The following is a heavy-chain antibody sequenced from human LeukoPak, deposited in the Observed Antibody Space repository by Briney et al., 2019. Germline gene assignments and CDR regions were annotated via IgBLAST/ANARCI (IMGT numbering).Heavy chain of an antibody. D-gene: IGHD3-16*01. J-gene: IGHJ5*02. CDR2: INHSGST. V-gene: IGHV4-34*01. Sequence: SETLSLTCAVYGGSFSGYYWSWIRQPPGKGLEWIGEINHSGSTNYNPSLTSRVTISVDTSKTQFSLKLSSVTAADTAVYYCARVPRVRHGGRGYNWFDPWGQGTLVTVSS. CDR3: ARVPRVRHGGRGYNWFDP. CDR1: GGSFSGYY.